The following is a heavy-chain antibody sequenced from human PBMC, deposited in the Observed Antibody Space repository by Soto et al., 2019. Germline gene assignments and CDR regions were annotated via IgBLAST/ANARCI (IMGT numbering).Heavy chain of an antibody. J-gene: IGHJ5*02. CDR1: GGSISSYY. V-gene: IGHV4-59*01. Sequence: SETLSLTCAVSGGSISSYYWSWIRQPPGKGLEWIGHISYSGTTNYNPSLQSRVTMSLDTSKNHFSLRLSSVTAADTAVYYCARDLVGSAKATHRYNWFERWGQGPLVTVPA. CDR2: ISYSGTT. CDR3: ARDLVGSAKATHRYNWFER. D-gene: IGHD1-26*01.